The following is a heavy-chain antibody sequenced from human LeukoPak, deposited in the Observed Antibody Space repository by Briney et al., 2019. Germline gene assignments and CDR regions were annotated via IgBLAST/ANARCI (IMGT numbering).Heavy chain of an antibody. CDR2: IKSKTDGGTT. D-gene: IGHD1-26*01. CDR1: GFTFSNAW. V-gene: IGHV3-15*01. J-gene: IGHJ5*02. CDR3: AKEKGMVGVGPFDP. Sequence: GGSLRLSCAASGFTFSNAWMSWVRQAPGKGLEWVGRIKSKTDGGTTDYAAPVKGRFTISRDDSKNTLYLQMNSLRAEDTAVYYCAKEKGMVGVGPFDPWGQGTLVTVSS.